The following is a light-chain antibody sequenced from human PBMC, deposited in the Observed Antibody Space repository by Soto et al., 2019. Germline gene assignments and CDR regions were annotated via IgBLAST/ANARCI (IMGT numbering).Light chain of an antibody. Sequence: EIVLTQSPATLSLSPGERATLSCRASQSVSSYLAWYQQKPGQAPRLLIYDASNRTTGIPARFSGSGSGTHFTLTISSIEPEDLAGYYWQQRSYWPPYTFGQGTKLDMK. V-gene: IGKV3-11*01. CDR1: QSVSSY. J-gene: IGKJ2*01. CDR2: DAS. CDR3: QQRSYWPPYT.